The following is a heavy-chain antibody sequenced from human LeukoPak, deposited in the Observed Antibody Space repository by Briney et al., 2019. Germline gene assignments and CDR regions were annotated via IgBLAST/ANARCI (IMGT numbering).Heavy chain of an antibody. Sequence: GGSLRLSCAASGFTFSGSAMHWVRQASGKGLEWVGRIRSKANSYATAYAASVKGRFTISRDDSKNTAYLQMNSLKTEDTAVYYCTRFVAAAADYWGQGTLVTVSS. J-gene: IGHJ4*02. CDR1: GFTFSGSA. D-gene: IGHD6-13*01. CDR2: IRSKANSYAT. V-gene: IGHV3-73*01. CDR3: TRFVAAAADY.